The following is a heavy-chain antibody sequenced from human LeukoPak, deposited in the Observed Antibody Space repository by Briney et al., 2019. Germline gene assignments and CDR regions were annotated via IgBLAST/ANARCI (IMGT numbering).Heavy chain of an antibody. CDR2: IYYSGAT. V-gene: IGHV4-59*12. CDR1: GGSIRNYY. D-gene: IGHD5-12*01. J-gene: IGHJ4*02. CDR3: ARSGASGYDPLLFDS. Sequence: PSETLSLTCTVSGGSIRNYYWGWIRQPPGKGLEWIGYIYYSGATTYNPSLRGRVNISTDTSENQFSLTLTSVTAADTALYFCARSGASGYDPLLFDSWGQGTPVTVSP.